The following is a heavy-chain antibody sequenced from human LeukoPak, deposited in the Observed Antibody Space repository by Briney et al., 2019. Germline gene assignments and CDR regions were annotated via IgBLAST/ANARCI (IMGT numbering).Heavy chain of an antibody. V-gene: IGHV4-39*07. D-gene: IGHD4/OR15-4a*01. Sequence: SETLSLTCSVSGDSITSGAYYWAWLRQPPGKGLEWIGSVYYSGSIKYNPSLKGRVSISRDMSKNQFSLNLNSVNATDTAVYYCARRDYAAWFDPWGEGTLVSVSS. CDR2: VYYSGSI. J-gene: IGHJ5*02. CDR3: ARRDYAAWFDP. CDR1: GDSITSGAYY.